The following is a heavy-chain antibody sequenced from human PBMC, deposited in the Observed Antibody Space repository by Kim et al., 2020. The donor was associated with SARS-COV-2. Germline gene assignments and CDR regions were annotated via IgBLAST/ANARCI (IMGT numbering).Heavy chain of an antibody. J-gene: IGHJ6*02. V-gene: IGHV2-70*01. CDR3: ARTLIRYDSSGYYYGGGGYYYGMDV. CDR2: IDWDDDK. CDR1: GFSLSTSGMC. Sequence: SGPTLVKPTQTLTLTCTFSGFSLSTSGMCVSWIRQPPGKALEWLALIDWDDDKYYSTSLKTRLTISKDTSKNQVVLTMTNMDPVDTATYYCARTLIRYDSSGYYYGGGGYYYGMDVWGQGTTVTVSS. D-gene: IGHD3-22*01.